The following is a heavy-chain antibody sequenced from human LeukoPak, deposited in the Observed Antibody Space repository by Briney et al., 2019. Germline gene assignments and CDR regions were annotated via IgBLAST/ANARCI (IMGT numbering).Heavy chain of an antibody. CDR3: ARSPGATIYLDY. Sequence: SETLSLTCTVSGGSISSGGYYWSWIRQHPGKGLEWIGYIYYSGSTYYNPSLKSRVIISVDTSKNQFSLKLSSVTAADTAVYYCARSPGATIYLDYWGQGTLVTVSS. CDR2: IYYSGST. CDR1: GGSISSGGYY. V-gene: IGHV4-31*03. D-gene: IGHD5-12*01. J-gene: IGHJ4*02.